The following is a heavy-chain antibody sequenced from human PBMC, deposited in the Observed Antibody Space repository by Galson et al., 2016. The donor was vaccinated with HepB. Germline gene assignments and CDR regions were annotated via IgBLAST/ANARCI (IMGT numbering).Heavy chain of an antibody. Sequence: SLRLSCAASGFTFSSYGMNWVRQAPGRGLEWIAYIGGHTSSTFYADSVKGRFTISRDNAKNSLSLHMIGLRAEDTAVYYCARARYSSDAHPGYYFDYWGHGTLVPVSS. J-gene: IGHJ4*01. CDR2: IGGHTSST. CDR3: ARARYSSDAHPGYYFDY. CDR1: GFTFSSYG. V-gene: IGHV3-48*01. D-gene: IGHD6-19*01.